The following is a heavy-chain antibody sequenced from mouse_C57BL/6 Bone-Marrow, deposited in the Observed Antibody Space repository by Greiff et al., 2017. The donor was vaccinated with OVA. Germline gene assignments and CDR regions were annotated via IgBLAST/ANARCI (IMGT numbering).Heavy chain of an antibody. CDR2: ISSGGSYT. V-gene: IGHV5-6*01. CDR3: ARCPPWFAY. Sequence: EVQGVESGGDLVKPGGSLKLSCAASGFTFRSYGMSWVRQTPDKRLEWVATISSGGSYTYYPDSVKGRFTISRDNAKNTLYLQMSSLKSEDTAMYYCARCPPWFAYWGQGTLVTVSA. J-gene: IGHJ3*01. CDR1: GFTFRSYG.